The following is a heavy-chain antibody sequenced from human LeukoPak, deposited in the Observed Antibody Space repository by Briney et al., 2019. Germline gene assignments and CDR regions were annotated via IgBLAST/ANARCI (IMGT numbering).Heavy chain of an antibody. Sequence: SETLSLTCTVSGGSISSYYWSWIRQPPGKGLEWIGYIYYSGSTNYNPSLKGRFTISVDTSKNQFSLKMSSVTAADTAVYYCARELAAAGLKNGAFDIWGQGTMVTVSS. J-gene: IGHJ3*02. CDR2: IYYSGST. CDR3: ARELAAAGLKNGAFDI. D-gene: IGHD6-13*01. V-gene: IGHV4-59*01. CDR1: GGSISSYY.